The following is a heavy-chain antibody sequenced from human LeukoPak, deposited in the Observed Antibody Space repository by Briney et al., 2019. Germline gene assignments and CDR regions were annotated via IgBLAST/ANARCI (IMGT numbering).Heavy chain of an antibody. CDR1: AYNSTRYC. D-gene: IGHD1-14*01. J-gene: IGHJ4*02. CDR3: AREGITRAAPFDY. CDR2: IYPGDSET. V-gene: IGHV5-51*01. Sequence: ESLQIASKGSAYNSTRYCIGWLGQMTREGLEWIGIIYPGDSETRYSPSFQDQITISADKSISTAYLQWSSLKASDTTMYYCAREGITRAAPFDYWGQGALVTVSS.